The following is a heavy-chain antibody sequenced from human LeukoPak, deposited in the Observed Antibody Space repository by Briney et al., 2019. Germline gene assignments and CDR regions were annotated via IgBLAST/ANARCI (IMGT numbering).Heavy chain of an antibody. J-gene: IGHJ4*02. D-gene: IGHD6-19*01. CDR1: GYTFTGYY. V-gene: IGHV1-2*02. Sequence: ASVKVSCKASGYTFTGYYMHWVRQAPGQGLEWMGWINPNSGDTNYAQKFQGRVTMTRDTSISTAYMELSRLGSDDTAVYYCGRGVPPSYSSAWYVNYWGQGALVTVSS. CDR3: GRGVPPSYSSAWYVNY. CDR2: INPNSGDT.